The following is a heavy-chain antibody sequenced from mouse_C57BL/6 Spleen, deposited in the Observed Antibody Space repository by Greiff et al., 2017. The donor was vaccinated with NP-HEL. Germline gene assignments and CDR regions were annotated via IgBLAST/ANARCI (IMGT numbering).Heavy chain of an antibody. CDR3: ARHYFYAMDY. J-gene: IGHJ4*01. V-gene: IGHV1-59*01. D-gene: IGHD1-1*01. CDR1: GYTFTSYW. CDR2: IDPSDSYT. Sequence: VQLQQSGAELVRPGTSVKLSCKASGYTFTSYWMHWVKQRPGQGLEWIGVIDPSDSYTNYNQKFKGKATLTVDTSSSTAYMQLSSLTSEDSSVYYCARHYFYAMDYWGQGTSVTVSS.